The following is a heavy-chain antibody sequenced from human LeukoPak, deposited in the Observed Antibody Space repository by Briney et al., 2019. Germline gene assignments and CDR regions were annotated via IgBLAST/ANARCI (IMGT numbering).Heavy chain of an antibody. CDR2: ISAYNGNT. V-gene: IGHV1-18*01. CDR3: ARDNGITMVRGVIDY. CDR1: GYTFTSYG. J-gene: IGHJ4*02. Sequence: ASVKVSCKASGYTFTSYGISWVRQAPGQGLEWMGWISAYNGNTNYAQKLQGRVTMTTDTSTSTAYMELRSLRSDDTAVYYCARDNGITMVRGVIDYWGQGTLVTVSS. D-gene: IGHD3-10*01.